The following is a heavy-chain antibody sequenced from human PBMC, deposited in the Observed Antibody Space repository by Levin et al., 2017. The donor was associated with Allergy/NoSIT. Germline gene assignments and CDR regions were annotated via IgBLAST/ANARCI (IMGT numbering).Heavy chain of an antibody. CDR1: GFNFRSFG. J-gene: IGHJ4*02. D-gene: IGHD1-7*01. CDR2: VTYDGSNQ. V-gene: IGHV3-30*18. Sequence: GGSLRLSCAASGFNFRSFGMHWVRQAPGKGLEWVAVVTYDGSNQYYAGSVKGRFTISRDNSKDTLYLQMNSLRPEDTAVYYCAKAVKWRLELPGYWGQGTLVSVSS. CDR3: AKAVKWRLELPGY.